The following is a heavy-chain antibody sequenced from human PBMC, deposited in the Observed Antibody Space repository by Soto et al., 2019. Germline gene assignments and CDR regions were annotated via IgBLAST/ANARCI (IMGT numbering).Heavy chain of an antibody. CDR3: ERGRFISKGYDSGWSLAY. CDR1: GYPFTSDH. D-gene: IGHD6-19*01. V-gene: IGHV1-8*01. Sequence: QVQLVQSGAEVKKPGASVKVSCKPSGYPFTSDHVNWVRQAPGQGLEWMGWMNPDSGSTDYALKFQGRLTMTRNTSMSTAYLELRSLTSEDTAIYYCERGRFISKGYDSGWSLAYWGQGNQVIVSS. J-gene: IGHJ4*02. CDR2: MNPDSGST.